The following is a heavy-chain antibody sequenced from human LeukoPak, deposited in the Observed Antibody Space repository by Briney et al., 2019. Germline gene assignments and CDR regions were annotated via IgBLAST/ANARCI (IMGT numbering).Heavy chain of an antibody. CDR3: ARRIPEVWWLRGLDY. V-gene: IGHV3-23*01. J-gene: IGHJ4*02. CDR1: GFTFSSYA. D-gene: IGHD5-12*01. CDR2: ISGSGGST. Sequence: GGSLRPSCAASGFTFSSYAMSWVRQAPGKGLEWVSAISGSGGSTYYADSVKGRFTISRDNSKNTLYLQMNSLRAEDTAVYYCARRIPEVWWLRGLDYWGQGTLVTVSS.